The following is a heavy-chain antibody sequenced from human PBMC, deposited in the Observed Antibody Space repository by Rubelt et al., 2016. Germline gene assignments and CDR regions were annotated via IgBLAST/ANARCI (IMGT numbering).Heavy chain of an antibody. D-gene: IGHD2/OR15-2a*01. Sequence: EVQLVESGGGLVQPGGSLRLSCAASGFSFNIYEMNWVRQAPGKGLEWVSYITASGGAGYSAGAVRGRFTVSGDNAKNRLYLQMNNVTDDDTALYYCVRDEYGVRGDSWGQGTLVTVSS. CDR2: ITASGGAG. J-gene: IGHJ5*01. CDR3: VRDEYGVRGDS. V-gene: IGHV3-48*03. CDR1: GFSFNIYE.